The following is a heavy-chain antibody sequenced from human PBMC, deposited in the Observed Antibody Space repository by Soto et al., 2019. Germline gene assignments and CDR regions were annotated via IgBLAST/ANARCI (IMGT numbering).Heavy chain of an antibody. CDR3: VKGLRLGELSLSGDCFDS. CDR1: GFTFDDYA. J-gene: IGHJ4*02. CDR2: ITWNTGRK. D-gene: IGHD3-16*02. V-gene: IGHV3-9*01. Sequence: GGSLRLCCGASGFTFDDYAMHWVRQAPGKGLQWVSGITWNTGRKAYADSVKGRFTISRDNVKSFLYLQVNSLRAADTALYYCVKGLRLGELSLSGDCFDSWRLGTLVTV.